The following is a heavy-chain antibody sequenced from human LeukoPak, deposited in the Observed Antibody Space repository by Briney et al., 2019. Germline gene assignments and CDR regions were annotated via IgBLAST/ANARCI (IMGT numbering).Heavy chain of an antibody. J-gene: IGHJ5*02. Sequence: EYTASVKGRFTISRDDSKNTLYLQMNSLKTEDTAVYYCTTAARGFDPWGQGTLVTVSS. CDR3: TTAARGFDP. V-gene: IGHV3-15*01.